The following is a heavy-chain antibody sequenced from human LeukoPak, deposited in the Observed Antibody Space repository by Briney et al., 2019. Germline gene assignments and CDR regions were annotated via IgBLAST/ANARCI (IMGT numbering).Heavy chain of an antibody. CDR3: ARQRKGTVGATSLDY. D-gene: IGHD1-26*01. J-gene: IGHJ4*02. CDR2: IYYSGST. CDR1: GGSISSYY. V-gene: IGHV4-59*05. Sequence: PSETLSLTCTVSGGSISSYYWSWIRQPAGKGLEWIGRIYYSGSTYYNPSLKSRVTISVDTSKNQFSLKLSSVTAADTAVYYCARQRKGTVGATSLDYWGQGTLVTVSS.